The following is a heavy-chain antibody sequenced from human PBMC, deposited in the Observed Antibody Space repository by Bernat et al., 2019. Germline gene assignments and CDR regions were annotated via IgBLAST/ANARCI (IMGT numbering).Heavy chain of an antibody. J-gene: IGHJ6*03. CDR3: ARDYGSGMDV. D-gene: IGHD3-10*01. CDR1: GLTFSSYG. V-gene: IGHV3-33*01. CDR2: LWYDGSNK. Sequence: QVQLVESGGGVVQPGRSLRLSCAASGLTFSSYGMHWVRQAPGKGLEWVAFLWYDGSNKYHADFVEGRFTISRDNSKNTLYLQMGSLRVEDTAVYYCARDYGSGMDVWGKGTTVTVS.